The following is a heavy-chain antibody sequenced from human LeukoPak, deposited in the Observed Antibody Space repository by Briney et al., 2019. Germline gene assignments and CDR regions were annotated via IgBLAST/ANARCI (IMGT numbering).Heavy chain of an antibody. J-gene: IGHJ5*02. CDR2: LKQDGSEN. CDR3: ARHKYNWNYMRFDP. V-gene: IGHV3-7*01. Sequence: GGSLRLSCAASGFTFSSYWMNWVRQAPGKGLEWVANLKQDGSENYYVDSVKGRFTISRDNAKNSLYLQMNSLRAEDTALYYCARHKYNWNYMRFDPWGQGTLVTVSS. D-gene: IGHD1-7*01. CDR1: GFTFSSYW.